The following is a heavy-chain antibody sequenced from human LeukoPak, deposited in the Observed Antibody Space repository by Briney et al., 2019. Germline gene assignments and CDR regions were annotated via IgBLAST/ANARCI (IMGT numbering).Heavy chain of an antibody. CDR3: ARDPGVTGSP. CDR1: GGSISSSSYY. J-gene: IGHJ5*02. Sequence: SETLSLTCTVSGGSISSSSYYWGWLRQPPGKGLEWIGSIYYSGSTYYNPSLKSRVTISVDTSKNQFSLKLSSVTAADTAVYYCARDPGVTGSPWGQGTLVTVSS. V-gene: IGHV4-39*07. CDR2: IYYSGST. D-gene: IGHD2-21*02.